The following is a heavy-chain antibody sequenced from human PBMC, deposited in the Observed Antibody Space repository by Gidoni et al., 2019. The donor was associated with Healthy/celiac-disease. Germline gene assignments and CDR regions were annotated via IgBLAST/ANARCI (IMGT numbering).Heavy chain of an antibody. Sequence: QVQLVQSGAEVKKPGASVKVSCKASGYTFTSYAMHWVRQDPGQRLEWMGWINAGNGNTKYSQKFQGRVTITRDTSASTAYMELSSLRSEDTAVYYCARDYYDSSGYYYEPLYYYGMDVWGQGTTVTVSS. J-gene: IGHJ6*02. CDR3: ARDYYDSSGYYYEPLYYYGMDV. CDR2: INAGNGNT. CDR1: GYTFTSYA. V-gene: IGHV1-3*01. D-gene: IGHD3-22*01.